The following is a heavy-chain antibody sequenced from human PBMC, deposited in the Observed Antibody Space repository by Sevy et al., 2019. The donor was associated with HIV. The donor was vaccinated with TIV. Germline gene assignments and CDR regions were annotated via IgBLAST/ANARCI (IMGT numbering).Heavy chain of an antibody. V-gene: IGHV3-33*01. CDR3: ARGLVVPGTIDCGMDV. J-gene: IGHJ6*02. CDR1: GFTFRNYG. Sequence: GGSLRLSCAASGFTFRNYGMHWVRQAPGKGLEWVAVIWYDGSNKYYADSVKGRFTISRDNSKNTLYRQMNSLRAEDTAVYYCARGLVVPGTIDCGMDVWGQGTTVTVSS. CDR2: IWYDGSNK. D-gene: IGHD2-2*02.